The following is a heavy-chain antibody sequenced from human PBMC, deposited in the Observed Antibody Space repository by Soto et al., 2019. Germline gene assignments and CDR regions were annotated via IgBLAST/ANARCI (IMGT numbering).Heavy chain of an antibody. V-gene: IGHV3-7*03. D-gene: IGHD1-26*01. CDR1: GLTFSTYW. CDR2: INQDGSEK. J-gene: IGHJ4*02. Sequence: GGSLRLSCAASGLTFSTYWMSWVRQAPGKGLEWVANINQDGSEKNYVDSVKGRFTISRDNAKNSLYLEMNSLRAEDTAVYYCARDRGAYAYWGQGTLVTVSS. CDR3: ARDRGAYAY.